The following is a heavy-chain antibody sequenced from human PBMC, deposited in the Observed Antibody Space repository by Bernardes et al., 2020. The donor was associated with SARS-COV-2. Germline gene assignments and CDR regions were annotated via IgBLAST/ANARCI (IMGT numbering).Heavy chain of an antibody. Sequence: GGSLRLSCAASGFTFSDYYMSWIRQAPGKGLEWVSYISSSGSTIYYADSVKGRFTISRDNAKNSLYLQMNSLRAEDTAVYYCARYNYDSSGYPYGMDVWGQGTTVTVSS. CDR3: ARYNYDSSGYPYGMDV. V-gene: IGHV3-11*01. CDR2: ISSSGSTI. D-gene: IGHD3-22*01. J-gene: IGHJ6*02. CDR1: GFTFSDYY.